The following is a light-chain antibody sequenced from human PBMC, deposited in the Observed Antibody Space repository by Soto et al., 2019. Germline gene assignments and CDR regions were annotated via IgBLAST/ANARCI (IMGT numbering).Light chain of an antibody. Sequence: DIQMTQSPSSLSASVGDRVTITCRASQSISSYLNWYRQKPGKAPKLLIYAASSLQSGVPSRFSGSGSGTDVTLTISSLQPEDFATYYCQQSYSTPPTFGQGTKLEIK. J-gene: IGKJ2*01. CDR1: QSISSY. CDR3: QQSYSTPPT. CDR2: AAS. V-gene: IGKV1-39*01.